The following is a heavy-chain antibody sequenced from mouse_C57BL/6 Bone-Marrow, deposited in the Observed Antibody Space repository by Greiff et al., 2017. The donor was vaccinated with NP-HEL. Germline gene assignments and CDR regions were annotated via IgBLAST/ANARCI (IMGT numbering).Heavy chain of an antibody. CDR2: IDPSDSYT. CDR1: GYTFTSYW. J-gene: IGHJ2*01. CDR3: ARKASNYDY. Sequence: QVHVKQPGAELVMPGASVKLSCKASGYTFTSYWMHWVKQRPGQGLEWIGEIDPSDSYTNYNQKFKGKSTLTVDKSSSTAYMQLSSLTSEDSAVYYCARKASNYDYWGQGTTLTVSS. V-gene: IGHV1-69*01. D-gene: IGHD2-5*01.